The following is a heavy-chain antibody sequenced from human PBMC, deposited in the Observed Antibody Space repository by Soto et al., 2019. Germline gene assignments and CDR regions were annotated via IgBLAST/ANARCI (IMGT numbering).Heavy chain of an antibody. V-gene: IGHV4-4*02. CDR3: ARAAMGGSSWPFDY. CDR2: IYHSGST. J-gene: IGHJ4*02. CDR1: GGSISSSNW. D-gene: IGHD6-13*01. Sequence: QVQLQESGPGLVKPSGTLSLTCAVSGGSISSSNWWSWVRQPPGKGLEWIGEIYHSGSTNYNPSLKSRGTIEVDKSKNQLPLKPSSVTAADTAVYYCARAAMGGSSWPFDYWGQGTLVTVSS.